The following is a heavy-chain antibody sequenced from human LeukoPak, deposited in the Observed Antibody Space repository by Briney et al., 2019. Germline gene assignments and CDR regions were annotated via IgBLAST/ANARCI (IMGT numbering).Heavy chain of an antibody. J-gene: IGHJ4*02. D-gene: IGHD2-8*01. CDR3: ASSRYCTNGVCSNY. CDR2: IIPIFGTA. V-gene: IGHV1-69*05. CDR1: GGTFSSYS. Sequence: SVKVSCKASGGTFSSYSIHWVRQAPGQGLEWMGRIIPIFGTANYAQKFQGRVTITTDESTSTAYMELSSLRAEDTAVYYCASSRYCTNGVCSNYRGEGDLVTASS.